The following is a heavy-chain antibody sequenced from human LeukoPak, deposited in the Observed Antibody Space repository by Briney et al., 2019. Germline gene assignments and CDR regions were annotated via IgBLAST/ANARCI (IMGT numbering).Heavy chain of an antibody. CDR1: GFTFSSYA. CDR2: ISGSGGST. Sequence: GGSLRLSCAASGFTFSSYAMSWVRQAPGKGLEWGSAISGSGGSTYYAVSVKGRFTISRDNSKNTLYLQMNSLRAEDTAVYYCAKAAQTSYDFWSGYYTTPQYYFDYWGQGTLVTVSS. V-gene: IGHV3-23*01. D-gene: IGHD3-3*01. J-gene: IGHJ4*02. CDR3: AKAAQTSYDFWSGYYTTPQYYFDY.